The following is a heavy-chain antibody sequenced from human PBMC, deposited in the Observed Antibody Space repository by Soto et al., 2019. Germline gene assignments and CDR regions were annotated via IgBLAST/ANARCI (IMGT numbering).Heavy chain of an antibody. CDR2: IYYSGST. Sequence: SETLSLTCTVSGGSISSYYWSWIRQPPGKGLEWIGYIYYSGSTNYNPSLKSRVTISVDTSKNQFSLKLSSVTAAETAVYYCAGYDSCGYYGSESDYWGQGTLVTVSS. J-gene: IGHJ4*02. V-gene: IGHV4-59*01. CDR1: GGSISSYY. D-gene: IGHD3-22*01. CDR3: AGYDSCGYYGSESDY.